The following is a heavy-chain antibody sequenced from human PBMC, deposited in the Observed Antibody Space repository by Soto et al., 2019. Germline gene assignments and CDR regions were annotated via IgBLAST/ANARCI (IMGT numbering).Heavy chain of an antibody. J-gene: IGHJ4*02. CDR2: IYTSGST. CDR3: ARGGGYCSGGSCYSDAIFDY. Sequence: SETLSLTCTVSGGSISSYYWSWIRQPAGKGLEWIGRIYTSGSTNYNPSLKSRVTMSVDTSKNQFSLKLSSVTAADTAVYYCARGGGYCSGGSCYSDAIFDYWGQGTLVTVSS. D-gene: IGHD2-15*01. V-gene: IGHV4-4*07. CDR1: GGSISSYY.